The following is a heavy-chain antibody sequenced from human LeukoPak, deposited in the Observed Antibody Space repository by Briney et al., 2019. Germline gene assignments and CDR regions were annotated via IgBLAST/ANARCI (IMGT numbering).Heavy chain of an antibody. V-gene: IGHV4-30-4*01. CDR2: VYYSGST. D-gene: IGHD3-22*01. J-gene: IGHJ5*02. CDR1: GGSISSGDYY. Sequence: PSETLSLTCTVSGGSISSGDYYWSWIRQPPGKGLEWIGYVYYSGSTYYNPSLKSRVTISVDKSKNQFSLKLSSVTAADTAVYYCASRTGFYDSSGYLRDWFDPWGQGTLVTVSS. CDR3: ASRTGFYDSSGYLRDWFDP.